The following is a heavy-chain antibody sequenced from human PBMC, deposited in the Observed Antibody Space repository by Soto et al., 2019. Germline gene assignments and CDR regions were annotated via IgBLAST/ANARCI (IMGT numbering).Heavy chain of an antibody. J-gene: IGHJ4*02. Sequence: PGGSLRLSCAASGFTFSSYGMHWVRQAPGKGLEWVAVIWYDGSNKYYADSVKGRFTISRDNSKNTLYLQMNSLRAEDTAVYYCARDHLPRPPGRFDYWGQGTLVTVSS. CDR3: ARDHLPRPPGRFDY. CDR1: GFTFSSYG. CDR2: IWYDGSNK. V-gene: IGHV3-33*01.